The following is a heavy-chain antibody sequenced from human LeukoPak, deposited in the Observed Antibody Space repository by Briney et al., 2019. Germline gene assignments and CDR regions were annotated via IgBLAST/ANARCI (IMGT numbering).Heavy chain of an antibody. D-gene: IGHD1-26*01. V-gene: IGHV5-51*01. CDR3: AILSGSYSGFDY. CDR2: IYPGDSDT. J-gene: IGHJ4*02. CDR1: GYTFSTYW. Sequence: GESLKISCKGSGYTFSTYWIGWVRQMPGKGLEWMGIIYPGDSDTRYSPSFQGQATISADKSISTAYLQWSSLKASDDAMYYCAILSGSYSGFDYWGQETLVTASS.